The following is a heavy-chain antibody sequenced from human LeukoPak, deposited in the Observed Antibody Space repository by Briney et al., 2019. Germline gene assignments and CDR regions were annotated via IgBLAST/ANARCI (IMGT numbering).Heavy chain of an antibody. CDR2: SSSSNSYK. CDR1: GFTFSSYS. J-gene: IGHJ4*02. D-gene: IGHD3-9*01. V-gene: IGHV3-21*01. CDR3: GRGGRYFDWLSDFDY. Sequence: GGTLRLSCAASGFTFSSYSLNWVRHAPAKGLEGVSSSSSSNSYKYYADSVKGRFTISRDNAKNSLYLQMNSRRAEDTAVYYCGRGGRYFDWLSDFDYWGQGTLVTVSS.